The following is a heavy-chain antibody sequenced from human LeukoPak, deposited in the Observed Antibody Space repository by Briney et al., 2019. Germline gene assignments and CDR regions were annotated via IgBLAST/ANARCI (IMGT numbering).Heavy chain of an antibody. V-gene: IGHV3-30*02. D-gene: IGHD4-23*01. CDR1: GFTFSSYG. CDR3: ASRKTTVVTVDY. CDR2: IRYDGSNK. Sequence: PGGSLRLSCAASGFTFSSYGMHWVRQAPGKGLEWVAFIRYDGSNKYYADSVKGRFTISRDNSKNSLHLQMNSLRAEDTAVYYCASRKTTVVTVDYWGQGTLVTVSS. J-gene: IGHJ4*02.